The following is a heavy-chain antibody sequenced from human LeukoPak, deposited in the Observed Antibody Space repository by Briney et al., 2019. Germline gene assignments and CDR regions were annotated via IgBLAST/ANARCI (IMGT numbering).Heavy chain of an antibody. CDR1: GYTFTGYY. Sequence: ASVKVSCKASGYTFTGYYMHWVRQAPGQGLEWMGWINPNSGGTNYAQKFQGWVTMTRDTSISTAYMELSRLRSDDTAVYYCARDSKYTAARPFDYWGQGTLVTVSS. D-gene: IGHD6-6*01. CDR3: ARDSKYTAARPFDY. J-gene: IGHJ4*02. CDR2: INPNSGGT. V-gene: IGHV1-2*04.